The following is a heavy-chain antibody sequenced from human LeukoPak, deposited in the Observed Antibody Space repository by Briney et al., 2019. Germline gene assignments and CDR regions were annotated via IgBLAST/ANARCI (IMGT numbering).Heavy chain of an antibody. J-gene: IGHJ3*02. D-gene: IGHD5-18*01. V-gene: IGHV4-4*07. CDR1: GGSLRTYY. CDR3: ARIYGYAFDI. Sequence: SETLSLTCTVSGGSLRTYYWTWIRQAAGRGLEWIGRVYSTGSTNYNPSPKSRVTMSVDTSKDQFSLHLSSVTAADTAVYYCARIYGYAFDIWGQGTMVIVSA. CDR2: VYSTGST.